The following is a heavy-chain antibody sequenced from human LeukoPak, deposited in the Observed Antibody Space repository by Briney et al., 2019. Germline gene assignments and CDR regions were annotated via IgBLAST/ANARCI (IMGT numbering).Heavy chain of an antibody. D-gene: IGHD2-2*01. CDR1: VFTFSDYA. CDR2: IISGGSAI. Sequence: GGSLRLSCAASVFTFSDYAMTWVRQAPGKGLEWVSSIISGGSAIYYAESVRGRFIMSRDDSKNMVYLQVNSLRVEDTALYYCTKGVSASRSPYCMDVWGKGTTVTVSS. J-gene: IGHJ6*03. CDR3: TKGVSASRSPYCMDV. V-gene: IGHV3-23*01.